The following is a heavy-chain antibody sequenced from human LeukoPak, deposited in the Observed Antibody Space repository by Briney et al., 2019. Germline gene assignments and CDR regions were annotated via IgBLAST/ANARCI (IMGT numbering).Heavy chain of an antibody. V-gene: IGHV3-7*01. Sequence: PGGSLRLSCAASGFTFSGSWMSWVRQAPGKGLEWVADIKQDGSAKNYVDSVKGRFTISRDNSKNTLYLQMNSLRAEDTAVYYCARTHTAHLPYHCSGGSCYSHYWGQGTLVTVSS. CDR3: ARTHTAHLPYHCSGGSCYSHY. CDR2: IKQDGSAK. J-gene: IGHJ4*02. CDR1: GFTFSGSW. D-gene: IGHD2-15*01.